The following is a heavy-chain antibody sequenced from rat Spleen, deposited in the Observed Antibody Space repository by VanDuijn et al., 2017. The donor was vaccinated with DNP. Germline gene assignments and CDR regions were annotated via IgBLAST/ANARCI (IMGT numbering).Heavy chain of an antibody. CDR3: ARGGGPFDY. D-gene: IGHD4-3*01. V-gene: IGHV5-7*01. J-gene: IGHJ2*01. CDR2: ISYDGSST. Sequence: EVQLVESGGGLVQPGRSLKLSCAASGFTFSNCNMAWVRQAPKKGLEWVATISYDGSSTYYRDSVKGRFTISRDNAKSTLYLQMDSLRSEDTATYYCARGGGPFDYWGQGVMVTVSS. CDR1: GFTFSNCN.